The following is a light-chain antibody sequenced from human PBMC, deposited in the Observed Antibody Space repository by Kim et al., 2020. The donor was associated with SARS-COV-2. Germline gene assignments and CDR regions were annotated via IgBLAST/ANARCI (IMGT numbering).Light chain of an antibody. Sequence: TNINCNSHLDVLYDSNNKNYLAWYQHQPGQHPKLLIAWASTRESAVSDRFSGSGSGTAFTLTISSLQAEDVAVYYCQQYYNAPTTFGQGTKVDIK. CDR2: WAS. V-gene: IGKV4-1*01. CDR3: QQYYNAPTT. J-gene: IGKJ1*01. CDR1: LDVLYDSNNKNY.